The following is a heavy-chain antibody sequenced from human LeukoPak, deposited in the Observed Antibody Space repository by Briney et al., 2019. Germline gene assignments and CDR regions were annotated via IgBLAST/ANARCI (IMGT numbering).Heavy chain of an antibody. J-gene: IGHJ6*03. CDR3: ARVGGYCSSTSCYPYYYYYMDV. Sequence: GESLKISCKGSGYSFTSYWIGWVRQMPGKGLEWMGIIYPGDSDTRYSPSFQGQVTISADKSISTAYLQWSSLKASGTAMYYCARVGGYCSSTSCYPYYYYYMDVWGKGTTVTVSS. D-gene: IGHD2-2*03. CDR2: IYPGDSDT. CDR1: GYSFTSYW. V-gene: IGHV5-51*01.